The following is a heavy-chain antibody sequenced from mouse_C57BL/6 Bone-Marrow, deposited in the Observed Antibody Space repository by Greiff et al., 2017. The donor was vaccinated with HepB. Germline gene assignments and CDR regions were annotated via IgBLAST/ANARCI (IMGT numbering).Heavy chain of an antibody. Sequence: EVKLMESGGDLVKPGGSLKLSCAASGFTFSSYGMSWVRQTPDKRLEWVATISSGGSYTYYPDSVKGRFTISRDNAKNTLYLQMSSLKSEDTAMYYCARLGWSYDGYYDWYFDVWGTGTTVTVSS. J-gene: IGHJ1*03. V-gene: IGHV5-6*01. D-gene: IGHD2-3*01. CDR1: GFTFSSYG. CDR3: ARLGWSYDGYYDWYFDV. CDR2: ISSGGSYT.